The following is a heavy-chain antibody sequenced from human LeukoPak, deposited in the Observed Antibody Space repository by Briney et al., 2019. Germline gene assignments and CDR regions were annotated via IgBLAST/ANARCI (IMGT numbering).Heavy chain of an antibody. CDR1: GGSFSGYY. V-gene: IGHV4-34*01. J-gene: IGHJ4*02. CDR2: INHSEST. Sequence: SETLSLTCAVSGGSFSGYYWRWIRQPPGKRLEWMGEINHSESTNYNPSLKSRVTISVDTSKNQFSLKLSSVTAADTAVYYCARVTYYDFWGGQYTFDYWGQGTLVTVSS. CDR3: ARVTYYDFWGGQYTFDY. D-gene: IGHD3-3*01.